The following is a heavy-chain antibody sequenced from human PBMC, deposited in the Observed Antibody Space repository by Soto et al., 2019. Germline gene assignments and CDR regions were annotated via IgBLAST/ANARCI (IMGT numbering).Heavy chain of an antibody. J-gene: IGHJ4*02. D-gene: IGHD5-12*01. V-gene: IGHV3-30*18. CDR3: AKEWLRFFDS. Sequence: QVQLVESGGGVVQPGRSLRLSCAASGFTFSSYGMHWVRQAPGKGLEWVAVISYDGSNKYYADSVKGRFTISRDNSKNTLYLQMNSLRAEDTAVYYCAKEWLRFFDSWGQGTLVTVSS. CDR1: GFTFSSYG. CDR2: ISYDGSNK.